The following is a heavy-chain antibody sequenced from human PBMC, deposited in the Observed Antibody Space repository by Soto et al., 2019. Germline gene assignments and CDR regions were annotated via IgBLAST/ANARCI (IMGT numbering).Heavy chain of an antibody. V-gene: IGHV1-18*01. J-gene: IGHJ6*03. CDR3: ARAEVIGADSYYYMDV. CDR2: ISAYNGNT. CDR1: GYTFTSYG. Sequence: ASVKVSCKASGYTFTSYGISWARQAPGQGLEWMGWISAYNGNTNYAQKLQGRVTMTTDTSTSTAYMELRSLRSDDTAVYYCARAEVIGADSYYYMDVWGKGTTVTCSS. D-gene: IGHD4-4*01.